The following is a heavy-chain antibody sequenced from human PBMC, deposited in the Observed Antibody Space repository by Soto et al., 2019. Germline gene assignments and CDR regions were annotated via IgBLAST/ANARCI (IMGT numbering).Heavy chain of an antibody. CDR2: ISWNGGSI. CDR1: GFIFDDYA. D-gene: IGHD3-10*01. V-gene: IGHV3-9*01. CDR3: AKDSRLRSLDY. Sequence: PGGSLRLSCAASGFIFDDYAMHWVRQAPGKGLAWVSGISWNGGSIGYADSVKGRFAISRDNAKNSLYLQMNSLRPEDTALYYCAKDSRLRSLDYWGQGTRVTVSS. J-gene: IGHJ4*02.